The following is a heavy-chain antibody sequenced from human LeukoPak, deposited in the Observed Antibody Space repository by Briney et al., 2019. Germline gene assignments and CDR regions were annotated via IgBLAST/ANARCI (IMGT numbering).Heavy chain of an antibody. CDR3: ATIAVAGIHSDN. Sequence: PSETLSLTCAVYGGSFSGYYWSWIRQPPGKGLEWIGEINHSGSTNYNPSLKSRVTMSVDTSKNQFSLKLSSATAADTAVYYCATIAVAGIHSDNWGQGTLVTVSS. V-gene: IGHV4-34*01. J-gene: IGHJ4*02. D-gene: IGHD6-13*01. CDR2: INHSGST. CDR1: GGSFSGYY.